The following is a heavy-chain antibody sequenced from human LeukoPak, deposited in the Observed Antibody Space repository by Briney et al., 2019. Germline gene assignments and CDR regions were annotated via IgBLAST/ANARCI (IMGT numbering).Heavy chain of an antibody. CDR1: GFTLSDYY. CDR2: SSSSGSTI. V-gene: IGHV3-11*01. Sequence: PGGSLRLSCAASGFTLSDYYMSWIRQAPGKGLEWVSYSSSSGSTIYYADSVKGRFAISRDNAKTSLYLQMNTLRAEDTAVYYCARRRDFMDSWGQGTLVTVSS. D-gene: IGHD3/OR15-3a*01. CDR3: ARRRDFMDS. J-gene: IGHJ4*02.